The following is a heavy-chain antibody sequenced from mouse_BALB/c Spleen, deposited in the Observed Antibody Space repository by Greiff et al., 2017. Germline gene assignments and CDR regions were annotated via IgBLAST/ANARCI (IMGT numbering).Heavy chain of an antibody. D-gene: IGHD1-2*01. CDR3: ARRFGYGYDWFAY. V-gene: IGHV5-17*02. CDR2: ISSGSSTI. Sequence: EVHLVESGGGLVQPGGSRKLSCAASGFTFSSFGMHWVRQAPEKGLEWVAYISSGSSTIYYADTVKGRFTISRDNPKNTLFLQMTSLRSEDTAMYYCARRFGYGYDWFAYWGQGTLVTVSA. J-gene: IGHJ3*01. CDR1: GFTFSSFG.